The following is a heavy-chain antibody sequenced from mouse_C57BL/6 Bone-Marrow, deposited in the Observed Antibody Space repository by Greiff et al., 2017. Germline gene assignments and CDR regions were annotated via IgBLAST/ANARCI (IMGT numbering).Heavy chain of an antibody. CDR2: ISSGSSTI. Sequence: VQLQESGGGLVKPGGSLKLSCAASGFTFSDYGMHWVRQAPEKGLEWVAYISSGSSTIYYADTVKGRFTISRDNAKNTLFLQMTSLKSEDTAMYYCAGDYDSSWFAYWGQGTLVTVSA. V-gene: IGHV5-17*01. D-gene: IGHD2-4*01. CDR3: AGDYDSSWFAY. CDR1: GFTFSDYG. J-gene: IGHJ3*01.